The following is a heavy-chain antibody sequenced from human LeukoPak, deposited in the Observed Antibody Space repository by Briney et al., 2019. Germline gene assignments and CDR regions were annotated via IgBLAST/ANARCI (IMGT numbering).Heavy chain of an antibody. CDR1: GFTFSSYS. Sequence: GGSLRLSCAASGFTFSSYSMNWVRQAPGKGLEWVSSISSSSSYIYYADSVKGRFTISRDNAKNSLYLQMNSLRAEDTAVYYCTRDIHDSSGYYLYWGQGTLVTVSS. J-gene: IGHJ4*02. CDR3: TRDIHDSSGYYLY. D-gene: IGHD3-22*01. CDR2: ISSSSSYI. V-gene: IGHV3-21*01.